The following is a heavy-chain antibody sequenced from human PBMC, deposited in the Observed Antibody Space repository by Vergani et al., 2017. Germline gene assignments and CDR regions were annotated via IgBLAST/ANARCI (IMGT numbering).Heavy chain of an antibody. Sequence: QVQLQESGPGLVKPSETLSLTCTVSGGSISSYYWSWIRQPPGKGLEWIGYIYTSGSTNYNPSLKSRVTISVDTSKNQFSLKLSSVTAADTAVYYCARTLPRIYGGKMGRYYYGMDVWGQGTTVTVSS. V-gene: IGHV4-4*09. CDR2: IYTSGST. CDR3: ARTLPRIYGGKMGRYYYGMDV. J-gene: IGHJ6*02. CDR1: GGSISSYY. D-gene: IGHD4-23*01.